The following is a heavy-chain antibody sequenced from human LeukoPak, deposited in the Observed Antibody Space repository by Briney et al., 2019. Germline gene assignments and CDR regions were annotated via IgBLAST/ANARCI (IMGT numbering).Heavy chain of an antibody. V-gene: IGHV4-59*08. CDR3: ATMGSGWFDN. CDR2: IYNIGST. Sequence: SETLSLTCTVSGGSISTYYWSWIRQPPGKGLEWVGYIYNIGSTNYNPSLKSRVTMSVDTSKNQFSLKLSSVTAADTAVYYCATMGSGWFDNWGQGTLVTVSS. CDR1: GGSISTYY. J-gene: IGHJ4*02. D-gene: IGHD6-19*01.